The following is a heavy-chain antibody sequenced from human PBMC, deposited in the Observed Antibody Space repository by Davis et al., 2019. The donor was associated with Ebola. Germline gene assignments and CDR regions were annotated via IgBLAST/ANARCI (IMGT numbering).Heavy chain of an antibody. D-gene: IGHD5-24*01. CDR3: ARGTDGYNPGGYFDS. CDR1: GYSFTSYW. CDR2: IFPGDSDT. J-gene: IGHJ4*02. V-gene: IGHV5-51*01. Sequence: GESLKISCKGSGYSFTSYWIVCVRQMPGKGLECMGIIFPGDSDTRYSPSFQGQVTISADKSISTAYLQWSSLKASDTAMYYCARGTDGYNPGGYFDSWGQGTLVTVSS.